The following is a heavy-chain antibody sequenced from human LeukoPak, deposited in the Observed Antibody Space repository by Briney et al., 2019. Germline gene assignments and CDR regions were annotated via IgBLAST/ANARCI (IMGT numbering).Heavy chain of an antibody. V-gene: IGHV3-64*01. D-gene: IGHD6-19*01. CDR3: ARVASGSACAS. J-gene: IGHJ1*01. CDR2: ISRNGRNT. Sequence: GGALRLSCAASGFTLSSYSMHWVRQAPGKGLEFVSAISRNGRNTYYANSVKGRCTISRDISTTTLSLKMGSLSPEDMAVYYCARVASGSACASWGQGILVTVSS. CDR1: GFTLSSYS.